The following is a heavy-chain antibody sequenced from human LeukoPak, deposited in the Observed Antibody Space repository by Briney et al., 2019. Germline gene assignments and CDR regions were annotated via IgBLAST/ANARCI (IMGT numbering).Heavy chain of an antibody. V-gene: IGHV4-59*08. Sequence: SETLSLTCTVSGASINNNFWTWIRQPPGKGLEWIGYIYSSGSANYNPSLKSRVTISGDTSKNQISLKLTSVTAADTAVYFCARHRDYYDTWGQGTLVTVSS. J-gene: IGHJ5*02. CDR2: IYSSGSA. D-gene: IGHD3-22*01. CDR1: GASINNNF. CDR3: ARHRDYYDT.